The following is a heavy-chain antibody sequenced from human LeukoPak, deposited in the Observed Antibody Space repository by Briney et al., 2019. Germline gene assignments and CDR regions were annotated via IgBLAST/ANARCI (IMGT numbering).Heavy chain of an antibody. J-gene: IGHJ4*02. CDR2: IYYSGST. CDR3: ARHGYDFRSGYTFDY. CDR1: GGSISSYY. V-gene: IGHV4-59*08. D-gene: IGHD3-3*01. Sequence: SETLSLTCTVSGGSISSYYWSWIRQPPGKGLEWIGYIYYSGSTNYNPSLKSRVTISVDTSKNQFSLKLSSVTAADTAVYYCARHGYDFRSGYTFDYWGQGTLVTVSS.